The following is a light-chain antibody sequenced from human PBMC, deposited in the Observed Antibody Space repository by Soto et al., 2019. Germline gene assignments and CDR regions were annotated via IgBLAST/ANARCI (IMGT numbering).Light chain of an antibody. CDR2: DAT. V-gene: IGKV3-11*01. Sequence: EIVLTQSPATLSLSPGDRATLSCRASQSVSSSLAWYQQKLGQAPRLLIYDATNRATGIPARFSGSGSGTAFTLTISSLEPEDFAVYYCQQRSNWPPTFGQGTKLEI. CDR1: QSVSSS. J-gene: IGKJ2*01. CDR3: QQRSNWPPT.